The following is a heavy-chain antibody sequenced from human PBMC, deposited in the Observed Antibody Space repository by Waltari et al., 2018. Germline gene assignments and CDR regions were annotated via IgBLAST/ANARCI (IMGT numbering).Heavy chain of an antibody. CDR3: ARDLAYSSSWYSSAGYNNWFDP. CDR2: IIPIFGTA. V-gene: IGHV1-69*12. J-gene: IGHJ5*02. CDR1: GGTFSSYA. Sequence: QVQLVQSGAEVKKPGSSVKVSCKASGGTFSSYAISWVRQAPGQGLEWMGGIIPIFGTANYAQKFQGRGTITDDESTSTAYMGLSSLRSEDTAVYYCARDLAYSSSWYSSAGYNNWFDPWGQGTLVTVSS. D-gene: IGHD6-13*01.